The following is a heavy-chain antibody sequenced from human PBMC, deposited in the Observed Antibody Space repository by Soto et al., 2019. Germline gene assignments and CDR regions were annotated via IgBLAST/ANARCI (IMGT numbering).Heavy chain of an antibody. CDR1: GYSFTSYW. CDR3: ASPVGSFGYSSSWYGTERLYYYYYGMDD. Sequence: GESLKISCKGSGYSFTSYWISWVRQMPGKGLEWMGRIDPSDSYTNYSPSFQGHVTISADKSISTAYLQWSSLKASDTAMYYCASPVGSFGYSSSWYGTERLYYYYYGMDDWGQGTTVTVSS. CDR2: IDPSDSYT. V-gene: IGHV5-10-1*01. J-gene: IGHJ6*02. D-gene: IGHD6-13*01.